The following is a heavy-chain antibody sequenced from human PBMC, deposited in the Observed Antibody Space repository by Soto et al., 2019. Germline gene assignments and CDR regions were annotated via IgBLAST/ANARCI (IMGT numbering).Heavy chain of an antibody. CDR3: ARGRNYYDSSGYYRY. Sequence: ASVKVSCKASGYTFTSYAMHWVRQAPGQRLEWMGWINAGNGNTKYSQKFQGRVTITRDTSASTAYMELSSLRSEDTAVYYCARGRNYYDSSGYYRYWGQGTLVTVSS. J-gene: IGHJ4*02. D-gene: IGHD3-22*01. V-gene: IGHV1-3*01. CDR2: INAGNGNT. CDR1: GYTFTSYA.